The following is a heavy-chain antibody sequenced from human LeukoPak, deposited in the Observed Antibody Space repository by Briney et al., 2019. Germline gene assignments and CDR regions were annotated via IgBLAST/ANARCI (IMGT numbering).Heavy chain of an antibody. Sequence: GGSLRLSCAASGFTLSNHWMIWVRQAPGKGLECVANIKQDGTEKYYLDSVKGRFTISRDNAKNSLYLQMNSLRAEDTAVYYCARDGYYDSSGSGGHWGQGTLVTVSS. V-gene: IGHV3-7*01. J-gene: IGHJ4*02. D-gene: IGHD3-22*01. CDR1: GFTLSNHW. CDR2: IKQDGTEK. CDR3: ARDGYYDSSGSGGH.